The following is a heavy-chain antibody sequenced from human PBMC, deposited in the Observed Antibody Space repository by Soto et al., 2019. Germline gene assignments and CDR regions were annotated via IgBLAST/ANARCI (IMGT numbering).Heavy chain of an antibody. D-gene: IGHD3-10*01. V-gene: IGHV4-59*01. CDR1: GFTFWNYG. Sequence: GSLRLSCAASGFTFWNYGMNWVRQAPGKGLEWIGYIYYSGSTNYNPSLKSRVTISVDTSKNQFSLKLSSVTAADTAVYYCARTLMVRGAYNWFDPWGQGT. CDR3: ARTLMVRGAYNWFDP. CDR2: IYYSGST. J-gene: IGHJ5*02.